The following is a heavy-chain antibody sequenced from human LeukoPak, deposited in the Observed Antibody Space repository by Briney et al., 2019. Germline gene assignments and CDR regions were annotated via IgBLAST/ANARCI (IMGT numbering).Heavy chain of an antibody. CDR2: FHNSGTS. D-gene: IGHD2-2*01. CDR1: DDSISDYY. Sequence: SETLSLTCTVSDDSISDYYRGWIRQPPGKGLEWIGYFHNSGTSTYNPSLKSRVTISADTSKNQFSLKLSSVTAADTAVYYCAREPESFDYWGQGTLVTVSS. V-gene: IGHV4-4*08. J-gene: IGHJ4*02. CDR3: AREPESFDY.